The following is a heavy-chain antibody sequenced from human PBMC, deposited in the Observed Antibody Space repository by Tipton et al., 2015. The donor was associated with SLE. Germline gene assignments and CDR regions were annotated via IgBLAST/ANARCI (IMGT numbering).Heavy chain of an antibody. CDR1: GVSISSRTYY. Sequence: TLSLTCTVSGVSISSRTYYWGWIRQPPGKGLEWIGSMYYSGNTYYDPSLKTRVTLSLDTSKDQFSLRLTSVTAADTAIYYCARPSDSSTWYQDAFDIWGQGTMVTVSS. J-gene: IGHJ3*02. V-gene: IGHV4-39*07. D-gene: IGHD6-13*01. CDR3: ARPSDSSTWYQDAFDI. CDR2: MYYSGNT.